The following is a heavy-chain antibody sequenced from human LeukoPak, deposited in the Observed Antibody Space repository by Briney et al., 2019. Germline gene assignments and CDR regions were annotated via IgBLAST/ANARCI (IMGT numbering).Heavy chain of an antibody. J-gene: IGHJ4*02. D-gene: IGHD3-16*02. V-gene: IGHV1-2*04. CDR3: ARGNYDYVWGSYRRAYCFDY. CDR2: INPNSGGT. CDR1: GYTFTGYY. Sequence: ASVKVSCKASGYTFTGYYMHWVRQAPGQGLEWMGWINPNSGGTNYAQKFQGWVTMTRDTSISTAYMELSRLRSDDTAVYYCARGNYDYVWGSYRRAYCFDYWGQGTLVTVSS.